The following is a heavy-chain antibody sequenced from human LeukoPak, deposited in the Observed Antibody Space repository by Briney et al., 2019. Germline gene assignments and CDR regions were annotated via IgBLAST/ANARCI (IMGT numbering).Heavy chain of an antibody. CDR3: ARGSGRHFDY. V-gene: IGHV3-13*04. D-gene: IGHD1-26*01. Sequence: PGGFLRLSCAASGFTFSNYDMFWVRQTTGKGLEWVSTIGAADDTYYPGSVRGRFTISRESAKDSLYLQMNSLRAGDTAVYYCARGSGRHFDYWGQGTLVTVSS. CDR2: IGAADDT. CDR1: GFTFSNYD. J-gene: IGHJ4*02.